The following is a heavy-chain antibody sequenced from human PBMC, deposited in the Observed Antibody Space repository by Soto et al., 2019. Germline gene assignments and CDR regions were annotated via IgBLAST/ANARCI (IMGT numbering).Heavy chain of an antibody. J-gene: IGHJ5*01. V-gene: IGHV4-59*01. CDR3: ARGGACIVRSTYHWFDS. CDR1: SGSISSYF. Sequence: SETLSLTCTVSSGSISSYFWFWIRQSPGKGLEWIGCIHYSGTTNYNPSLRSRVTMSIDTSMSKFSMKMTSVTAADTAVYYCARGGACIVRSTYHWFDSWGPGPLVTVS. CDR2: IHYSGTT. D-gene: IGHD2-8*01.